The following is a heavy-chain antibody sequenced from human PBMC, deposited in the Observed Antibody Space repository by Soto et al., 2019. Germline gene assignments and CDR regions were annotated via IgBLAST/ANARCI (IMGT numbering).Heavy chain of an antibody. CDR2: INPSNGST. D-gene: IGHD5-12*01. J-gene: IGHJ4*02. V-gene: IGHV1-46*01. CDR1: GYTFASYA. CDR3: ARDSYGLWLPHPIFDY. Sequence: GASVKVSCKASGYTFASYARHWVRQAPGQGLEWMGIINPSNGSTSYSQKFQGRVTMTRDTSTSTVYMELSSLRSEDTAVYYCARDSYGLWLPHPIFDYWGQGTLVTVSS.